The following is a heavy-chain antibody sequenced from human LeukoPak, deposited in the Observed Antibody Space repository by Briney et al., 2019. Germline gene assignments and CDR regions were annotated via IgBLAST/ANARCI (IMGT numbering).Heavy chain of an antibody. CDR1: GGSISSGGYH. J-gene: IGHJ4*02. Sequence: PSETLSLTCTVPGGSISSGGYHWSWIRQHPGKGLEWIGYIYYSGSTYYNPSLKSRVTISVDTSKNQFSLKLSSVTAADTAVYYCAGSIAAAGKADYWGQGTLVTVSS. CDR3: AGSIAAAGKADY. D-gene: IGHD6-13*01. CDR2: IYYSGST. V-gene: IGHV4-31*03.